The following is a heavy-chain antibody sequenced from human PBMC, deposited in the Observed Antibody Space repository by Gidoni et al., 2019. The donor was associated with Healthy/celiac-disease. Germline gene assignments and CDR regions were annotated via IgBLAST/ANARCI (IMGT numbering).Heavy chain of an antibody. CDR2: IRSKAYGGTT. CDR1: GFTCGDYA. J-gene: IGHJ2*01. D-gene: IGHD6-13*01. V-gene: IGHV3-49*03. Sequence: EVQLVESGGGWVQPGRSLRLSCTASGFTCGDYAMSWFRQAPGKGLEWVGFIRSKAYGGTTEYAASVKGRFTISRDDSKSIAYLQMNSLKTEDTAVYYCTRGWGYSSSWYDAPNWYFDLWGRGTLVTVSS. CDR3: TRGWGYSSSWYDAPNWYFDL.